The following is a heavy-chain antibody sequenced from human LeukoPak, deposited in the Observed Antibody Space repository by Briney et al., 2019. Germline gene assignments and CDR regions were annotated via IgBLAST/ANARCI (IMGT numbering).Heavy chain of an antibody. J-gene: IGHJ5*02. CDR1: GVSISSNNW. Sequence: SGTLSLTCAVSGVSISSNNWWGWVRQPPGQGLEWIGEIYHSGSPNYNPSLKSRVTISVDKSRNHFSPNLSSVTAADTAVYYCARLSIVVVPAAIGCWFDPWGQGTLVTVSS. CDR3: ARLSIVVVPAAIGCWFDP. D-gene: IGHD2-2*01. V-gene: IGHV4-4*02. CDR2: IYHSGSP.